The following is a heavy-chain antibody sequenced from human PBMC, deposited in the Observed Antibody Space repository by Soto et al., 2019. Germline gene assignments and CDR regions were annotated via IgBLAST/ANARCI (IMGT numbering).Heavy chain of an antibody. J-gene: IGHJ4*02. CDR2: ISYDGSNK. CDR3: AKAGLCDYWWEILDY. Sequence: QVQLVESGGGVVQPGRSLRLSCAASGFTFSSYGMHWVRQAPGKGLEWVAVISYDGSNKYYADSVKGRFTISRDNSKNTLYLQMNSLRAEDTAVYYCAKAGLCDYWWEILDYWGQGTLVTVSS. D-gene: IGHD2-8*02. CDR1: GFTFSSYG. V-gene: IGHV3-30*18.